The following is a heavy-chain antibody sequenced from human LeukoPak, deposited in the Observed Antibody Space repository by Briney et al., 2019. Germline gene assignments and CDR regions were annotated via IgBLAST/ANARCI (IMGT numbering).Heavy chain of an antibody. CDR3: ARVKRSAVARTAQDY. Sequence: GASVKVSCKASGYTFTSYGISWVRQAPGQGLEWMGWISAYNGNTNYAQKFQGRVTMTTDTSTSTAYMELRSLRSDDTAVYYCARVKRSAVARTAQDYWGQGTLVTVSS. CDR1: GYTFTSYG. V-gene: IGHV1-18*01. CDR2: ISAYNGNT. J-gene: IGHJ4*02. D-gene: IGHD6-19*01.